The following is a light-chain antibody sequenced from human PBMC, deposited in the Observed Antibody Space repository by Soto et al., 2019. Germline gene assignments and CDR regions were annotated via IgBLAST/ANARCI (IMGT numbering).Light chain of an antibody. J-gene: IGLJ1*01. CDR3: SSYTTSSTRV. V-gene: IGLV2-14*01. Sequence: QSALTQPASVSGSPGKSITISCTGTSSDIGGYNYVSWYQHHPGKAPKLMLYEVSNRPSGVSNRFAGSKSGNTASLTIAGLQAEDEADYYCSSYTTSSTRVFGTGTKLTVL. CDR2: EVS. CDR1: SSDIGGYNY.